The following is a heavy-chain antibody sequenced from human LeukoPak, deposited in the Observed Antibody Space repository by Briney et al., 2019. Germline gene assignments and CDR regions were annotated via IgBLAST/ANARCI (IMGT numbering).Heavy chain of an antibody. V-gene: IGHV4-39*07. D-gene: IGHD5-18*01. CDR2: INYSGNT. CDR3: ATSGSYGYFSFDY. J-gene: IGHJ4*02. CDR1: GGSISSSSYY. Sequence: SETLSLTCTVSGGSISSSSYYWGWIRQPPGKGLQWIGSINYSGNTYYNPSLKSRVTISVDTSKNQFSLQLNSVTPEDTAVYYCATSGSYGYFSFDYWGQGTLVTVSS.